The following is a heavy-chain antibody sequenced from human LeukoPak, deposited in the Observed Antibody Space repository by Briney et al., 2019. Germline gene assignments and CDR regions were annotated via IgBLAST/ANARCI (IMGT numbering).Heavy chain of an antibody. J-gene: IGHJ4*02. CDR2: IYYSGST. CDR1: GGSISSSSYY. Sequence: SETLSLTCTVSGGSISSSSYYWGWIRQPPGKGLEWIGSIYYSGSTYYNPSLKSRVTISVDTSKNQFSLKLSSVTAADTAVYYCARGPRHLYCSSTSCYRGFDYWGQGTLVTVSS. V-gene: IGHV4-39*01. CDR3: ARGPRHLYCSSTSCYRGFDY. D-gene: IGHD2-2*01.